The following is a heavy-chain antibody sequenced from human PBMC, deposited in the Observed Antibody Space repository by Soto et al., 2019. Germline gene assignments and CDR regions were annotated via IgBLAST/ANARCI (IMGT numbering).Heavy chain of an antibody. CDR2: IYYDGNT. CDR1: GDSLTSSSYY. V-gene: IGHV4-39*01. D-gene: IGHD6-6*01. J-gene: IGHJ4*02. Sequence: QRQLQESGPGLVKPSETLSLTCTVSGDSLTSSSYYWGWIRQPPGKGLECIGNIYYDGNTYYNPSLKSRVTISLAPSKNQFSLRLNSVTAADTAVYYCARSTIAPRLFMYPFDSWGQGTLVTVSS. CDR3: ARSTIAPRLFMYPFDS.